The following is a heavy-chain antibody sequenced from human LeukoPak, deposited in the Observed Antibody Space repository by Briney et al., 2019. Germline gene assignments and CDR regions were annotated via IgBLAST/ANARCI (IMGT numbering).Heavy chain of an antibody. V-gene: IGHV3-23*01. CDR2: ISGSGGNT. D-gene: IGHD1-1*01. Sequence: GGSLRLPCAASGFTFSNYVMSWVRQAPGKGLEWVSAISGSGGNTYYADSVKGRFTISRDNSKNTLYLQMNSLRAEDAAVYYCANEYRKGDIWGQGTMVTVSS. CDR1: GFTFSNYV. CDR3: ANEYRKGDI. J-gene: IGHJ3*02.